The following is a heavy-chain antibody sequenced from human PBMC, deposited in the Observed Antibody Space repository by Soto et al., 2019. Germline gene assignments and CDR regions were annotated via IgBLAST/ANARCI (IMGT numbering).Heavy chain of an antibody. V-gene: IGHV4-28*01. J-gene: IGHJ4*02. CDR2: IYYSGST. Sequence: QVQLQESGPGLVKPSDTLSLTCAVSGYSISSSNWWGWIRQPPGKGLEWIGYIYYSGSTYYNPSLKSRVTMSVDTSKNQFSLKLSSVAAVDTAVYYCARSRDSIWGSYVDYWGQGTLVTVSS. CDR3: ARSRDSIWGSYVDY. D-gene: IGHD3-16*01. CDR1: GYSISSSNW.